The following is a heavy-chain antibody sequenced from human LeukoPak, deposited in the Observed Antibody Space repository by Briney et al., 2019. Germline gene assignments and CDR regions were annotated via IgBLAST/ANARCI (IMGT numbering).Heavy chain of an antibody. Sequence: SETLSLTCTVSGGSISSYYWSWIRQPPGKGLEWIGYIYYSGSTNYNPSLKSRVTLSVDTSKNQFSLKLSSVTAADTAVYYCARHVRSYSGSDAFDIWGQGTMVTVSS. V-gene: IGHV4-59*01. D-gene: IGHD1-26*01. CDR3: ARHVRSYSGSDAFDI. CDR1: GGSISSYY. J-gene: IGHJ3*02. CDR2: IYYSGST.